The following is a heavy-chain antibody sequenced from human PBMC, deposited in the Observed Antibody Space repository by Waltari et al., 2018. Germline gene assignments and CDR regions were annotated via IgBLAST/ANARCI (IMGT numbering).Heavy chain of an antibody. D-gene: IGHD3-22*01. CDR1: GYSFTSYC. Sequence: EVQLVQSGAEVKKPGESLKLPCKGSGYSFTSYCIGWVRRMPGKGLAWMGIIYPGDAATSYSPSFQGQVTRSADKSISTAYLKWSSLKASDTAMYYCARHYDSSGYSFDYWGQGTLVTVSS. CDR3: ARHYDSSGYSFDY. J-gene: IGHJ4*02. V-gene: IGHV5-51*01. CDR2: IYPGDAAT.